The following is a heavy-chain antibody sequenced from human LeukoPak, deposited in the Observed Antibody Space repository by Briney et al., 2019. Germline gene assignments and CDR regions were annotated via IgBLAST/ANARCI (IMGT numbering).Heavy chain of an antibody. D-gene: IGHD3-10*01. J-gene: IGHJ4*02. CDR1: GGTFSSYA. V-gene: IGHV1-69*13. CDR3: ARDPARGVVFQTYYFDY. CDR2: VIPIFGTA. Sequence: ASVKVSCKASGGTFSSYAISWGRQAPGQGLELMGGVIPIFGTANYAQKFQGRVTITADESTSIAYMELSSLRSEDTAVYYCARDPARGVVFQTYYFDYWGQGTLVTVSS.